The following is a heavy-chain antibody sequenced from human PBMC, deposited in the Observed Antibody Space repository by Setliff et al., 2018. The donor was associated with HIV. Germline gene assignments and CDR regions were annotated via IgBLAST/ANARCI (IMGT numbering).Heavy chain of an antibody. CDR3: ARDLAWPGYFDY. Sequence: SETLSLTCIVSGASISSDTWSWIRQPPGKGLQWIGFIYNSEMINYNPSLESRVTISLDTSKNQFSLKLSSVTAADTAVYYCARDLAWPGYFDYWGQGTLVTVSS. CDR2: IYNSEMI. D-gene: IGHD3-10*01. V-gene: IGHV4-4*08. J-gene: IGHJ4*02. CDR1: GASISSDT.